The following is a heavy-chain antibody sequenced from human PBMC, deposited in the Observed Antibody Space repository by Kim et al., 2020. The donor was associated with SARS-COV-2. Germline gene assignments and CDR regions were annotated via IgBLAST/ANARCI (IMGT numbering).Heavy chain of an antibody. Sequence: SVKVSCKASGGIFSSFAFSWVRQAPGLGLEWMAGIIPMFGTTNYAQQFQGRVTITADKATSTAYMDLSSLTSEDTAVYYCARSYFPSGVAPYYFEYWGQ. CDR2: IIPMFGTT. J-gene: IGHJ4*02. D-gene: IGHD1-26*01. CDR1: GGIFSSFA. V-gene: IGHV1-69*06. CDR3: ARSYFPSGVAPYYFEY.